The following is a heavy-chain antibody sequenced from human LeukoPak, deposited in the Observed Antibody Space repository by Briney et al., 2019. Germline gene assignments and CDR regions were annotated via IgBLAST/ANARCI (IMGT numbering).Heavy chain of an antibody. J-gene: IGHJ4*02. D-gene: IGHD2-2*01. CDR2: MNPNSGNT. CDR1: GYTFTSYD. V-gene: IGHV1-8*03. Sequence: ASVKVSCKASGYTFTSYDINWVRQATGQGLEWMGWMNPNSGNTGYAQKFQGRVTITADKSTSTAYMELSRLRSDDTAVYYCARGSGVVPAAMLLDYWGQGTLVTVSS. CDR3: ARGSGVVPAAMLLDY.